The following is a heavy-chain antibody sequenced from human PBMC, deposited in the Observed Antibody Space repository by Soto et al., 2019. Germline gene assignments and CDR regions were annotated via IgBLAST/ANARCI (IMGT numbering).Heavy chain of an antibody. V-gene: IGHV1-69*01. Sequence: QVQLVQSGAEVKKPGSSVKVSCKASGGTFSSYAISWVRQAPGQGLEWMGGIIPIFGTANYAQKFQGRVTITADESTSTAYMELSSLRSEDTAVYYCARERQLVPAYNYYYGMDVWGQGTTVTVSS. D-gene: IGHD6-6*01. CDR2: IIPIFGTA. CDR1: GGTFSSYA. CDR3: ARERQLVPAYNYYYGMDV. J-gene: IGHJ6*02.